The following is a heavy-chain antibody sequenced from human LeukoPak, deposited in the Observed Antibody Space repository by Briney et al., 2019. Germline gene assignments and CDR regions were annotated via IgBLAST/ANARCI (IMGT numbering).Heavy chain of an antibody. CDR3: ARGSGWIFDY. CDR1: GGSISSGSYY. V-gene: IGHV4-61*02. CDR2: IYTSGST. Sequence: PSQTLSLTCTVSGGSISSGSYYWSWIRQPAGKGLEWIGRIYTSGSTNYNPSLKSRVTISVDTSKNQFSLKLSSVTAADTAVYYCARGSGWIFDYWGQGTLVTVSS. D-gene: IGHD6-19*01. J-gene: IGHJ4*02.